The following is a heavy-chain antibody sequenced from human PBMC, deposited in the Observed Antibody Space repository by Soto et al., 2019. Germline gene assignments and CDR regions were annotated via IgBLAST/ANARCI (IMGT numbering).Heavy chain of an antibody. D-gene: IGHD5-18*01. CDR2: ISWNSGTK. V-gene: IGHV3-9*01. J-gene: IGHJ4*02. Sequence: EVQLVASGGGLVQPGRSLRLSFAASGFTFDSYAMHWVRQAPGKGLEWVSSISWNSGTKGYADSVKGRFTISRDNAKNCLYLQMDSLRAEDTALYYCAKELGGYSYGYELDYWGQGTLVTVSS. CDR3: AKELGGYSYGYELDY. CDR1: GFTFDSYA.